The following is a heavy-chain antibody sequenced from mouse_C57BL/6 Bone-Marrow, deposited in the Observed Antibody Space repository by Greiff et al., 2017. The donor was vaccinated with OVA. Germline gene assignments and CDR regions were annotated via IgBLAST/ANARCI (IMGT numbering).Heavy chain of an antibody. D-gene: IGHD1-1*01. CDR1: GYTFTRYW. J-gene: IGHJ1*03. CDR3: AIPLPYYGSSYWYVDV. V-gene: IGHV1-74*01. Sequence: QVQLQQPGAELVKPGASVKVSCKASGYTFTRYWMHWVKQRPGQGLEWIGRLHPSDSDPNYNQKFKGKATLTVDKSSSTAYMQLSSLTSEDSAVYYCAIPLPYYGSSYWYVDVGGTGTTVTVSS. CDR2: LHPSDSDP.